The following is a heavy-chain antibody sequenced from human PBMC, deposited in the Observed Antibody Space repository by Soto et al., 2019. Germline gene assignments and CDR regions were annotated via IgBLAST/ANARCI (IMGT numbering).Heavy chain of an antibody. D-gene: IGHD3-9*01. V-gene: IGHV3-23*01. CDR3: ARYYDILTGHLNDAFDI. CDR1: GFTFSSYA. CDR2: ISGSGGST. Sequence: GGSLRLSCAASGFTFSSYAMSWVRQAPGKGLEWVSAISGSGGSTYYADSVKGRFTISGDNSKNTLYLQMNSLRAEDTAVYYCARYYDILTGHLNDAFDIWGQGTMVTVS. J-gene: IGHJ3*02.